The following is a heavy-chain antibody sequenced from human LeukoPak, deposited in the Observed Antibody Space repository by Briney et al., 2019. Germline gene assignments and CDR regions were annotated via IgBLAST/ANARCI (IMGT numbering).Heavy chain of an antibody. Sequence: PSETLSLTCAVYDGSFSDFYWSWIRQPPGKGLGWIGEVNHSGSTNYNPSLKSRVTMSVETSINQFSLKVTSVTAADTAVYYCAREQMGLYSKHAFDIWGQGTMVTVSS. J-gene: IGHJ3*02. CDR3: AREQMGLYSKHAFDI. CDR2: VNHSGST. V-gene: IGHV4-34*01. D-gene: IGHD2-8*01. CDR1: DGSFSDFY.